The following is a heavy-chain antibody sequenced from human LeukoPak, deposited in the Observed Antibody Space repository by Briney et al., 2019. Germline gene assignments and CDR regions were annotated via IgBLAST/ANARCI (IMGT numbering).Heavy chain of an antibody. CDR3: ARRRAMIVVSYGFDP. D-gene: IGHD3-22*01. V-gene: IGHV4-39*01. Sequence: PSETPSLTCTVSGGSISSSSYYWGWIRQPPGKGLEWIGSIYYSGSTYYNLSLKSRVTISVDTSKNQFSLKLSSVTAADTAAYYCARRRAMIVVSYGFDPWGQGTLVTVSS. CDR2: IYYSGST. J-gene: IGHJ5*02. CDR1: GGSISSSSYY.